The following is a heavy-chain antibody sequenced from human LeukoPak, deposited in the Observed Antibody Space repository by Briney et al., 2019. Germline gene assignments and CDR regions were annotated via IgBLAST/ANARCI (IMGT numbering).Heavy chain of an antibody. CDR1: VDPTNRKSYN. V-gene: IGHV4-39*01. Sequence: SETLSPTCTSPVDPTNRKSYNWAWIPHPPGKARKWIGRTNNSGITYHNPSLKSRVTISVDTSENQFSLRLISVTAADTAVYYCARHFPHMDYSGWKQGWFDPWGQGTLVTVSS. J-gene: IGHJ5*02. D-gene: IGHD6-19*01. CDR2: TNNSGIT. CDR3: ARHFPHMDYSGWKQGWFDP.